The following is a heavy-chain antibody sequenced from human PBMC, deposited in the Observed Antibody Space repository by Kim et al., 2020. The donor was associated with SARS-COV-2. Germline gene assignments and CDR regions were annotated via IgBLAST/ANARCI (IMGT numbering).Heavy chain of an antibody. CDR2: ISTDGAMT. CDR3: ARVVYSSGWYFLDY. Sequence: GGSLRLSCAASGFSFSTYAIHWVRQTPGKGLEYVSAISTDGAMTKYADSVKGRFTVSRDNSKNTLYLQRGSLRHEDPAVYYCARVVYSSGWYFLDYWGQG. J-gene: IGHJ4*02. V-gene: IGHV3-64*02. D-gene: IGHD6-13*01. CDR1: GFSFSTYA.